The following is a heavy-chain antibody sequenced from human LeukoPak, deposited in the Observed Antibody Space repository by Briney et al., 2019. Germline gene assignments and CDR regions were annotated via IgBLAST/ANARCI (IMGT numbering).Heavy chain of an antibody. D-gene: IGHD3-22*01. V-gene: IGHV1-18*01. J-gene: IGHJ6*02. CDR1: GYSFTNYR. CDR3: ARATPYDSSGYYYLYYYGMDV. CDR2: ISAYNGYT. Sequence: ASVKVSCKTSGYSFTNYRISWVRQAPGQGLEWMGWISAYNGYTQYAQKVQGRVTMTTDTSTSTAYMELRSLRSDDTAVYYCARATPYDSSGYYYLYYYGMDVWGQGTTVTVSS.